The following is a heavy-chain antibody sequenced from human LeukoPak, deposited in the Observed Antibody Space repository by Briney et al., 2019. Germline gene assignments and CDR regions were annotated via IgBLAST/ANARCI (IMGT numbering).Heavy chain of an antibody. CDR1: GFTFTSSA. D-gene: IGHD6-13*01. Sequence: SVKVSCKASGFTFTSSAVQWVRQARGQRLEWIGWIVVGSGDTNYAQKFQERVTITRDMSTSTAYMELSSLRSEDTAVYYCAADLTAAGTGDGYWGQGTLVTVSS. V-gene: IGHV1-58*01. CDR2: IVVGSGDT. CDR3: AADLTAAGTGDGY. J-gene: IGHJ4*02.